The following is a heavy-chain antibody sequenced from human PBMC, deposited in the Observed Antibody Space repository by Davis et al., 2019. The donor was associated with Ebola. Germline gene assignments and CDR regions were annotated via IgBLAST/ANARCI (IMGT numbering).Heavy chain of an antibody. CDR1: GFTFDDYG. Sequence: GESLKISCAASGFTFDDYGMSWVRQAPGKGLEWVSGINWNGGSTGYADSVKGRFTISRDNAKNSLYLQMNSLRAEDTAVYYCARGVDRAFDIWGQGTMVTVSS. CDR2: INWNGGST. CDR3: ARGVDRAFDI. V-gene: IGHV3-20*04. J-gene: IGHJ3*02.